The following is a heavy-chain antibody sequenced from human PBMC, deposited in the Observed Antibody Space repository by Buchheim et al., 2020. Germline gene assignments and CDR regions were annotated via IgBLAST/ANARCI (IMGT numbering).Heavy chain of an antibody. Sequence: QVQLQESGPGLVKPSETLSLTCTVSGGSISSYYWSWIRQPPGKGLEWIGYIYYSGSTNYNPSLKSRVTISVDTSKNQFSLKLSSVTAADTAVYYCARQGRVHRYYYYYGMDVWGQGIT. CDR3: ARQGRVHRYYYYYGMDV. D-gene: IGHD1-1*01. J-gene: IGHJ6*02. CDR2: IYYSGST. CDR1: GGSISSYY. V-gene: IGHV4-59*08.